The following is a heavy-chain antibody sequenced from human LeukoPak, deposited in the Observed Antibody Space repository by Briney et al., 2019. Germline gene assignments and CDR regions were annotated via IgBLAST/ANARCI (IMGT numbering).Heavy chain of an antibody. D-gene: IGHD1-26*01. Sequence: PGGSLRLSCAGSGFTFGSYAINWVRQAPGKGLEWVSAIRTSSSATYYADSVKGRFATSRDDSRSTGFLQMNSLRAEDTAVYYCARGRVGALLHALDIWGQGTLVAVSS. J-gene: IGHJ3*02. CDR1: GFTFGSYA. CDR2: IRTSSSAT. V-gene: IGHV3-23*01. CDR3: ARGRVGALLHALDI.